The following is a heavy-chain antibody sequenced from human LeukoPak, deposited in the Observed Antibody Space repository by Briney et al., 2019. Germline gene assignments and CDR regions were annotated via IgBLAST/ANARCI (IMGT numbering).Heavy chain of an antibody. CDR3: ARGPIYYYDSRGAFDI. CDR2: INPNSGGT. CDR1: GYVFTSND. Sequence: ASVKVSCKASGYVFTSNDINWVRQAPGQGLEWMGWINPNSGGTNYAQKFQGRVTMTRDTSISTAYMELSRLRSDDTAVYYCARGPIYYYDSRGAFDIWGQGTMVTVSS. D-gene: IGHD3-22*01. V-gene: IGHV1-2*02. J-gene: IGHJ3*02.